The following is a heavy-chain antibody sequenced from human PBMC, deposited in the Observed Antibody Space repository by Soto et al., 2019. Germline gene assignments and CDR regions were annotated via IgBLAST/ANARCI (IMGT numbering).Heavy chain of an antibody. V-gene: IGHV4-34*01. Sequence: PSETLSLTCAVYGGSFSGYYWSWIRQPPGKGLEWIGEINHSGSTNYNPSLKSRVTISVDTSKNQFSLKLSSVTAADTAVYYCAREGYGSGSNWGQGTLVTVSS. CDR3: AREGYGSGSN. D-gene: IGHD3-10*01. CDR2: INHSGST. J-gene: IGHJ4*02. CDR1: GGSFSGYY.